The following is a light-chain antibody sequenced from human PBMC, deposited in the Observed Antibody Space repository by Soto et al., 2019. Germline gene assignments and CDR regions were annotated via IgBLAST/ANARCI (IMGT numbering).Light chain of an antibody. J-gene: IGKJ4*01. CDR2: AVS. V-gene: IGKV1-39*01. CDR1: QSISNY. CDR3: QQSYSTPPT. Sequence: DTQMTQSPSSLSASVGDRVTITCRASQSISNYLNWYQQKPGKAPKLLIYAVSSFQSGVPSRFSGSGSGTDFTLTISSLQPEDFATYYCQQSYSTPPTFGGGTKVEIK.